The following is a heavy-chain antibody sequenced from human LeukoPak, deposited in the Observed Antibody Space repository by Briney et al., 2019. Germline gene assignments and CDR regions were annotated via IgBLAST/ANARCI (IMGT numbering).Heavy chain of an antibody. Sequence: GGSLRLSCAASGFTFSSYAMSWVRQAPGKGLEWVSAISGSGGSTYYADSVKGRFTISRDNSKNTLYLQMNSLRAEDAAVYFCAKDFLDYYDSSFFDYWGQGTLVTVSS. V-gene: IGHV3-23*01. CDR1: GFTFSSYA. CDR2: ISGSGGST. J-gene: IGHJ4*02. D-gene: IGHD3-22*01. CDR3: AKDFLDYYDSSFFDY.